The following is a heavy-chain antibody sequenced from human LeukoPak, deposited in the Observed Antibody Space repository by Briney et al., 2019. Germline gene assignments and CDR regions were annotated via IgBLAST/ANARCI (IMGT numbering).Heavy chain of an antibody. D-gene: IGHD6-19*01. CDR3: AKDIGRSGWSSSFEY. V-gene: IGHV3-48*03. J-gene: IGHJ4*02. CDR1: GFTFSSYE. CDR2: ISSSGSTI. Sequence: QPGGSLRLSCAASGFTFSSYEMNWVRQAPGKGLEWVSYISSSGSTIYYADSVKGRFTISRDNAKNSLYLQINSLRVEDMALYYCAKDIGRSGWSSSFEYWGQGTLVTVSS.